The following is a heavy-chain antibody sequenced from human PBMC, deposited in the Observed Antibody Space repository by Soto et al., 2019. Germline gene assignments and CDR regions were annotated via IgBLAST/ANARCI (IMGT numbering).Heavy chain of an antibody. CDR3: ARHVDFYYGMDV. D-gene: IGHD2-15*01. J-gene: IGHJ6*02. Sequence: GESLKISCEASGYSFTSNWIGWVRQMPGKGLEWMGIIYGGDSDVRYNPSFEGRVIVSLDKSITTAYLQWSRLRASDTAIYYCARHVDFYYGMDVWGQGTTVTVSS. V-gene: IGHV5-51*01. CDR1: GYSFTSNW. CDR2: IYGGDSDV.